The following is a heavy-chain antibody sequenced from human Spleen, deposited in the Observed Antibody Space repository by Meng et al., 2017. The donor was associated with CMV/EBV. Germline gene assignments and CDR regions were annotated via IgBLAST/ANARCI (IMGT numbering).Heavy chain of an antibody. Sequence: GESLKISCAASGFTFSSYSMNWVRQAPGKGLEWVSSISSSSSYINYADSVKGRCTISRDNAKNSLYLQMNSLRAEDTAVYYCAREREGGYSGYDSAYWGQGTLVTVSS. J-gene: IGHJ4*02. CDR3: AREREGGYSGYDSAY. V-gene: IGHV3-21*01. CDR1: GFTFSSYS. D-gene: IGHD5-12*01. CDR2: ISSSSSYI.